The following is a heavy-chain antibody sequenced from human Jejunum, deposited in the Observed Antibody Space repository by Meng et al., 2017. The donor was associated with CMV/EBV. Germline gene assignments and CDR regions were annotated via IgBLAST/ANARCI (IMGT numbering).Heavy chain of an antibody. V-gene: IGHV3-53*01. CDR1: GFNFSIYG. CDR3: AREGGYCSSISCPLFY. CDR2: IYNIGST. D-gene: IGHD2-2*01. Sequence: SGFNFSIYGIHWVRQAPGKGLEWVSVIYNIGSTSYADSVKGRFTISRDNSKNTLYLQMNSLRAEDTAVYYCAREGGYCSSISCPLFYWGQGTLVTVSS. J-gene: IGHJ4*02.